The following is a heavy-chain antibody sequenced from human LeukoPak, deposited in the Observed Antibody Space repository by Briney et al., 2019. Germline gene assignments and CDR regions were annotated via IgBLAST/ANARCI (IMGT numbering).Heavy chain of an antibody. Sequence: ASVKVSCKASGGTFSSYAISWVRQAPGQGLEWMGWISAYNGNTNYAQKLQGRVTMTTDTSTSTAYMELRSLRSDDTAVYYCARGLEYSSSWYHNDAFDIWGQGTMVTVSS. V-gene: IGHV1-18*01. D-gene: IGHD6-13*01. J-gene: IGHJ3*02. CDR2: ISAYNGNT. CDR1: GGTFSSYA. CDR3: ARGLEYSSSWYHNDAFDI.